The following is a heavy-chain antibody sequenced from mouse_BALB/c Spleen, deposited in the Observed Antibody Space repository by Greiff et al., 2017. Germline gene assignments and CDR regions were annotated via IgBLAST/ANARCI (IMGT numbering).Heavy chain of an antibody. J-gene: IGHJ4*01. Sequence: VQLQQSGPELVKPGASVKMSCKASGYTFTSYVMHWVKQKPGQGLEWIGYINPYNDGTKYNEKFKGKATLTSDKSSSTAYMELSSLISEDSAVYYCAIYYRYDAGYAMDYWGQGTSVTVSS. CDR1: GYTFTSYV. CDR2: INPYNDGT. CDR3: AIYYRYDAGYAMDY. V-gene: IGHV1-14*01. D-gene: IGHD2-14*01.